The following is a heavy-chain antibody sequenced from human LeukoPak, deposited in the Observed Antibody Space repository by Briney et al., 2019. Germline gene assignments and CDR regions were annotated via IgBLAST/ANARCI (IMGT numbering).Heavy chain of an antibody. CDR3: ARPYSSYSGSYYFDY. CDR1: GYSFTSYW. J-gene: IGHJ4*02. D-gene: IGHD1-26*01. Sequence: GESLKISCKGSGYSFTSYWIGWVRQMPGKGLEWMGIIYPGDSDTRYSPSFQGQVTISADKSISTAYLQWSSLKASDTAMYYCARPYSSYSGSYYFDYWGQGTLVTVSS. V-gene: IGHV5-51*01. CDR2: IYPGDSDT.